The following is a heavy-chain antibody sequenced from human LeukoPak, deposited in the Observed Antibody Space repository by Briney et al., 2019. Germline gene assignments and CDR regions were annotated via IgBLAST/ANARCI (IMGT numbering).Heavy chain of an antibody. CDR2: IYYSGRT. CDR3: ARLHHDYGSGTYGGAYNYYMDV. J-gene: IGHJ6*03. D-gene: IGHD3-10*01. V-gene: IGHV4-59*01. CDR1: GGSISSDY. Sequence: SETLSPTCTVSGGSISSDYWSWVRQPPGKGLEWIGYIYYSGRTNYIPSLKSRVTISVDTSKNQFSLRLNSVTAADTAVYYCARLHHDYGSGTYGGAYNYYMDVWGKGTTVTVSS.